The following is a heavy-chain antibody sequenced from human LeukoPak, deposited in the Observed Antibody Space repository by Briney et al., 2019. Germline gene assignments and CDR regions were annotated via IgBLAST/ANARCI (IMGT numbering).Heavy chain of an antibody. J-gene: IGHJ5*02. CDR2: IFTSGST. CDR1: GGSITSDY. D-gene: IGHD3-16*01. Sequence: PSETLSLTCTVSGGSITSDYWSWLRQPAGKGLEWMGRIFTSGSTSYNPSLKSRVTMSLDTSKNQFYLKLSSVTAADTAVYFCSRGGANDLWGQGTLVTVSS. CDR3: SRGGANDL. V-gene: IGHV4-4*07.